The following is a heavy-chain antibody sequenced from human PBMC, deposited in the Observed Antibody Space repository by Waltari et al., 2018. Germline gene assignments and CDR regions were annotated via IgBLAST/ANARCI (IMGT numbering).Heavy chain of an antibody. J-gene: IGHJ4*02. D-gene: IGHD5-12*01. CDR1: DGSINNYF. CDR2: IYSSGST. CDR3: AREVRRDGYNYVDY. Sequence: QVQVQESGPGLVKPSGTLSLTCNVSDGSINNYFWTWIRQPAGKGLGWIGRIYSSGSTTCNPAPMGRVTMSIDTSKNQFSLKLASVTAADTAVYFCAREVRRDGYNYVDYWAQGTLVIVSS. V-gene: IGHV4-4*07.